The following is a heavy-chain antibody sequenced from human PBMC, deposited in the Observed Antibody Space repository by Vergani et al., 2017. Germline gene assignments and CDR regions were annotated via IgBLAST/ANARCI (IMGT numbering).Heavy chain of an antibody. J-gene: IGHJ4*02. D-gene: IGHD3-3*01. CDR1: GFTFSSYA. CDR3: AKDNDFWSGYFDY. Sequence: EVQLLESGGNLIQPGGSLRLSCGASGFTFSSYAMTWVRLAPGKGLQWVSAISGSGGSTYYADSVKGRFTISRDNSKNTLYLQMNSLRAEDTAVYYCAKDNDFWSGYFDYWGQGTLVTVSS. V-gene: IGHV3-23*01. CDR2: ISGSGGST.